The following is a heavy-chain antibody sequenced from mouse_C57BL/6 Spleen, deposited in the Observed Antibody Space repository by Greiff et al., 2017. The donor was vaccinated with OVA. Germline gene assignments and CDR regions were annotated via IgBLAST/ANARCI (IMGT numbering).Heavy chain of an antibody. J-gene: IGHJ2*01. D-gene: IGHD4-1*01. V-gene: IGHV3-6*01. CDR1: GYSITSGYY. CDR2: ISYDGSN. CDR3: ARDRLGQVYFDY. Sequence: EVKLVESGPGLVKPSQSLSLTCSVTGYSITSGYYWNWIRQFPGNKLEWMGYISYDGSNNYNPSLKNRISITRDTSKNQFFLKLNSVTTEDTATYYCARDRLGQVYFDYWGQGTTLTVSS.